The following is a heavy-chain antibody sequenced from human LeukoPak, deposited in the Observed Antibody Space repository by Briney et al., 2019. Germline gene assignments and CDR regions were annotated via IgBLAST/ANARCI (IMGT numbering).Heavy chain of an antibody. V-gene: IGHV3-23*01. D-gene: IGHD3-3*01. Sequence: GGSLRLSCAASGFTFSSYAMSWVRQAPGKGLEWVSAISGSGGSTYYADSVKGRFTISRDNSKNTLYLQINSLRAEDTAVYYCANEYPDFWSGLVDYWGQGTLVTVSS. CDR3: ANEYPDFWSGLVDY. CDR2: ISGSGGST. CDR1: GFTFSSYA. J-gene: IGHJ4*02.